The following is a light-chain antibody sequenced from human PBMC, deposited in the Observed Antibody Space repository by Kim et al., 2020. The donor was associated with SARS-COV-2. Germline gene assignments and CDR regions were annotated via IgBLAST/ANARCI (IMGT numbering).Light chain of an antibody. CDR1: QSISTY. Sequence: DIQMTQSPSTLSASLGDRVTITCRASQSISTYLAWYQKKPGKAPKLLISGTSTLESGVPSRFSGSGSGTEFTLTINSLQPDDFATYYCQHYKSPMYTCGQGTKLEI. J-gene: IGKJ2*01. CDR3: QHYKSPMYT. V-gene: IGKV1-5*03. CDR2: GTS.